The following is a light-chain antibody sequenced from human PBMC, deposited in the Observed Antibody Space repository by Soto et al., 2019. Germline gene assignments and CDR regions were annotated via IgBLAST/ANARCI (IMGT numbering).Light chain of an antibody. CDR1: QSISSW. CDR2: DAS. Sequence: VKMNISPSALSAYERDRVTITCRASQSISSWLAWYQQTPGKAPKLLIYDASSLESGVPSRFSGSGSGTEFTLTIISLQPDDFATYYSQQYNSYWTSGQ. CDR3: QQYNSYWT. V-gene: IGKV1-5*01. J-gene: IGKJ1*01.